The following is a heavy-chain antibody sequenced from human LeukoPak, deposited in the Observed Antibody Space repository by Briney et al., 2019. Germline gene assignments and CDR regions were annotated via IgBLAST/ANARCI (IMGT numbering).Heavy chain of an antibody. J-gene: IGHJ4*02. CDR3: ARDPFTFNYDFWRYFDY. CDR2: TYYSGST. D-gene: IGHD3-3*01. Sequence: SETLSLTCTVSGGSISSSSYYWGWIRQPPGKGLEWIGSTYYSGSTYYNPSLKSRVTISVDTSKNQFSLKLSSVTAADTAVYYCARDPFTFNYDFWRYFDYWGQGTLLTVSS. V-gene: IGHV4-39*07. CDR1: GGSISSSSYY.